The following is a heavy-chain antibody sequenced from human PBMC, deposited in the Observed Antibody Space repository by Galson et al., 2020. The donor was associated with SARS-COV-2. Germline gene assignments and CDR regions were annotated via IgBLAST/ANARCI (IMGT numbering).Heavy chain of an antibody. CDR1: GFSLSTSGMC. J-gene: IGHJ6*02. V-gene: IGHV2-70*01. CDR3: ARDKVTYGDYVGHYYYYGMDV. D-gene: IGHD4-17*01. Sequence: SGPTLVKPTQTRTLTCTFSGFSLSTSGMCVSWIRQPPGKALEWLALIDWDDDKYYSTSLKTRLTISKDTSKSQVVLTMTNMDPVDTATYYCARDKVTYGDYVGHYYYYGMDVWGQGTTVTVSS. CDR2: IDWDDDK.